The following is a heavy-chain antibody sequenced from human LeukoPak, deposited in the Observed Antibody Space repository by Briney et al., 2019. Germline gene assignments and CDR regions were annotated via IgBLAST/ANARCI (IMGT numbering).Heavy chain of an antibody. V-gene: IGHV3-30*04. Sequence: GGSLRLSCAASGFTFSSYAMHWVRQAPGKGLEWVAVISYDGSNKYYADSVKGRFTISRDNSKNTLYLQMNSLRAEDTAVYYCAREKVLYYYDSSGYDVFDIWGQGTMVTVSS. J-gene: IGHJ3*02. D-gene: IGHD3-22*01. CDR1: GFTFSSYA. CDR2: ISYDGSNK. CDR3: AREKVLYYYDSSGYDVFDI.